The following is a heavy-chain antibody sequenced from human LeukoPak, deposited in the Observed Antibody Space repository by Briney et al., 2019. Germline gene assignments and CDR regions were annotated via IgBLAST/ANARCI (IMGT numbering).Heavy chain of an antibody. CDR3: ARLLAAAKTDYFDY. Sequence: SETLSLTCTVSGGSLSSTTYYWAWIRQPPGKGLGWAGSVDSSGKTYYNPSLKSRVTVSVDTSKNQFSLKVTSVTAADTAVYYCARLLAAAKTDYFDYWGQGILVTVSS. V-gene: IGHV4-39*01. CDR2: VDSSGKT. CDR1: GGSLSSTTYY. J-gene: IGHJ4*02. D-gene: IGHD6-13*01.